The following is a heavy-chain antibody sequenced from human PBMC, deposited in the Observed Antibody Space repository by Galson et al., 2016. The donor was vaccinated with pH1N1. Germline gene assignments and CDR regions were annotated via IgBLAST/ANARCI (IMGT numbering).Heavy chain of an antibody. CDR2: VYSSGRT. Sequence: TLSLTCTVSGASISSGGYHWSWIRRSAGKGLEWIGHVYSSGRTNYSPSLKSRVTISIDTSKGHFSLKLTSVTAADTAVYYCARLWYGEYIDSWGQGTLVTVSS. CDR1: GASISSGGYH. V-gene: IGHV4-61*09. CDR3: ARLWYGEYIDS. D-gene: IGHD6-13*01. J-gene: IGHJ4*02.